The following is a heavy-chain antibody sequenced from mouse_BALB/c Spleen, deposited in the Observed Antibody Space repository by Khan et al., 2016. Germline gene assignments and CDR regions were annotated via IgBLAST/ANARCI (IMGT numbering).Heavy chain of an antibody. CDR1: GDSITSGY. Sequence: VQLKQSGPSLVKPSQTLSLTCSVTGDSITSGYWNWIRKFPGNKLEYMGYISYSGSTYYNPSLKSRISITRDTSKNQYYLQLNSVTTEDTATYXSARYYGSSYYAMDYWGQGTSVTVSS. CDR3: ARYYGSSYYAMDY. J-gene: IGHJ4*01. CDR2: ISYSGST. V-gene: IGHV3-8*02. D-gene: IGHD1-1*01.